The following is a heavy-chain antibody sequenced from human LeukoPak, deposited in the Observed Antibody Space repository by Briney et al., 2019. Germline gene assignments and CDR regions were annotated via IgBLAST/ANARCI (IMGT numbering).Heavy chain of an antibody. D-gene: IGHD3-10*01. J-gene: IGHJ1*01. Sequence: ASLKVSCKPSGYSFTSYYMHWVRQAPGQGLEWMGIINPSGGSTSYAQKFQGRVTMTRDTSTSTVYMELSSLRSEDTAVYYCARDYGAAAEYFQHWGQGTLVTVSS. CDR1: GYSFTSYY. V-gene: IGHV1-46*01. CDR2: INPSGGST. CDR3: ARDYGAAAEYFQH.